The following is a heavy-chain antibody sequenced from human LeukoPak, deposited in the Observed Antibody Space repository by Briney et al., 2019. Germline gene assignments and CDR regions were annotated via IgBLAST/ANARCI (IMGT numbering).Heavy chain of an antibody. CDR2: IYYSGGT. J-gene: IGHJ4*02. CDR1: GGSINNFY. CDR3: ARVTQTDYDFDY. V-gene: IGHV4-59*01. D-gene: IGHD4-17*01. Sequence: ASETLALTCTVSGGSINNFYWSWIRQPPGKGLEWIGYIYYSGGTNYNPSLKSRLTISVDTSKNQFSLKLRSVTAADTAVYYCARVTQTDYDFDYWGQGTLVTVSS.